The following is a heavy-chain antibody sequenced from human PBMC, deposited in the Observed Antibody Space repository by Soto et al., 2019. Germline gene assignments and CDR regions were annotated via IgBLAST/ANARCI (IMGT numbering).Heavy chain of an antibody. CDR1: GFTFSSYS. CDR2: ISSSSSYI. J-gene: IGHJ3*02. Sequence: GGSLRLSCAASGFTFSSYSMNWVRQAPGKGLEWVSSISSSSSYIYYADSVKGRFTISRDNAKNSLYLQMNSLRAEDTAVYYCAREMNYDFWSGYYEVVKTTDAFDIWGQGTMVTVSS. V-gene: IGHV3-21*01. CDR3: AREMNYDFWSGYYEVVKTTDAFDI. D-gene: IGHD3-3*01.